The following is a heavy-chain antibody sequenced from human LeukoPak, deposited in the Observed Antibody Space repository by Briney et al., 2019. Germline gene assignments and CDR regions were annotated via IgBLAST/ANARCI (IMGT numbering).Heavy chain of an antibody. Sequence: PGGSLRLSCAASGFTFSSYSMNWVRQAPGKGLEWVSYISRSSSTIYYADSVKGRLTISRDNAKNSLYLQMNSLRAEDTAVYYCARDRYYYDSSGYYSIDYWGQGTLVTVSS. D-gene: IGHD3-22*01. CDR1: GFTFSSYS. J-gene: IGHJ4*02. V-gene: IGHV3-48*04. CDR3: ARDRYYYDSSGYYSIDY. CDR2: ISRSSSTI.